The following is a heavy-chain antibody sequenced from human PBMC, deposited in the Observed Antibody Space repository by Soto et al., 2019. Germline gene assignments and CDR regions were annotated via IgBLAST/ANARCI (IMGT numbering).Heavy chain of an antibody. CDR2: TNPNSGGT. Sequence: ASVKVSCKASGYTFTGYYMHWVRQAPGQGLEWMGWTNPNSGGTNYAQKFQGRVTMTRDTSISTAYMELSRLRSDDTAVYYCARTYYYDSSGYYPGGFQHWGQGTLVTVSS. V-gene: IGHV1-2*02. J-gene: IGHJ1*01. D-gene: IGHD3-22*01. CDR3: ARTYYYDSSGYYPGGFQH. CDR1: GYTFTGYY.